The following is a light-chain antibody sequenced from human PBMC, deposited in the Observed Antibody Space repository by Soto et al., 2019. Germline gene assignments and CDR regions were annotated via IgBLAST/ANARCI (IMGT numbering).Light chain of an antibody. V-gene: IGKV1-12*01. CDR3: QPANRFPLP. Sequence: DIQMTQSPSSVSSSVGDRVTITCRASQGISSWLAWYQQKPGKAPKLLIYAASSLQSGVPSRFRGSGSGTDCTLPISSLQPEECATYEWQPANRFPLPFGGGTKVEIK. CDR1: QGISSW. J-gene: IGKJ4*01. CDR2: AAS.